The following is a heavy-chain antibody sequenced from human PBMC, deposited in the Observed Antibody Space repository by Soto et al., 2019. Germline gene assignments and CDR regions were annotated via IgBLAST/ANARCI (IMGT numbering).Heavy chain of an antibody. J-gene: IGHJ3*01. Sequence: GGSLRLSCTASGFSLSTSWMTWVRQAPGKGLEWVSYISSSSSYTNYADSVKGRFTISRDNAKNSLYLQMNSLRAEDTAVYYCAREEGYCDGGRCFRSAFDVWGQGTVVT. CDR2: ISSSSSYT. CDR1: GFSLSTSW. D-gene: IGHD2-21*01. CDR3: AREEGYCDGGRCFRSAFDV. V-gene: IGHV3-11*05.